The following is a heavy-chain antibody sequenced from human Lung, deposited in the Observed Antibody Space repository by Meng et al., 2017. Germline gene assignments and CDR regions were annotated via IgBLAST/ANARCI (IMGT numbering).Heavy chain of an antibody. Sequence: QVQLVQSGAEVKTPGASVKVSCKASGYTFSTYTMHWVRQASGQRLEWMGWINAGNGNTKFSQKFQGRVTITRDTSASTAYMELSSLRSEDTAVYYCARDAAMVKGGDYWGQGTLVTVSS. J-gene: IGHJ4*02. D-gene: IGHD5-18*01. CDR1: GYTFSTYT. CDR3: ARDAAMVKGGDY. V-gene: IGHV1-3*01. CDR2: INAGNGNT.